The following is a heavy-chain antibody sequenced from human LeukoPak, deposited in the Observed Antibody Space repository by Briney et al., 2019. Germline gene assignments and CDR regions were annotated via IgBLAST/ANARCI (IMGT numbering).Heavy chain of an antibody. CDR1: GGSFSGYY. D-gene: IGHD3-3*01. CDR2: INHSGST. J-gene: IGHJ5*02. Sequence: PSETLSLTCAVYGGSFSGYYWSWIRQPPGKGLEWIGEINHSGSTNYNPSLKSRVTISVDTSKNQFSLKLSSVTAADTAVYYCARAQPLSRITIFGVVIIPVPFDPWGQGTLVTVSS. CDR3: ARAQPLSRITIFGVVIIPVPFDP. V-gene: IGHV4-34*01.